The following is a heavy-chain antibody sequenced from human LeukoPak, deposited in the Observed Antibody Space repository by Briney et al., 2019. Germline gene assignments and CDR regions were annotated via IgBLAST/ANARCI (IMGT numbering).Heavy chain of an antibody. CDR1: GYTFTSYG. CDR2: ISAYNGNT. J-gene: IGHJ4*02. D-gene: IGHD1-26*01. Sequence: ASVKVSCKASGYTFTSYGISWVRQAPGQGLEWMGWISAYNGNTNYAQKLQGRVTMTTDTSTSTAYMELRGLRSDDTAVYYCARDLSGSYVGLVVYWGQGTLVTVSS. CDR3: ARDLSGSYVGLVVY. V-gene: IGHV1-18*01.